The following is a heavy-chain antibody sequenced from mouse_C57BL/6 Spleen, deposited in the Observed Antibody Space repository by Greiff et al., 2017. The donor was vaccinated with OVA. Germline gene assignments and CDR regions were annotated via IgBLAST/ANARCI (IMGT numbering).Heavy chain of an antibody. CDR2: IHPNSGST. J-gene: IGHJ2*01. V-gene: IGHV1-64*01. CDR3: ARSPGFYYFDY. CDR1: GYTFTSYW. Sequence: VQLQQPGAELVKPGASVKLSCKASGYTFTSYWMHWVKQRPGQGLEWIGMIHPNSGSTNYNEKFKSKATLTVDKSSSTAYMQLSSLTSEDSAVYYCARSPGFYYFDYWGQGTTLTVSS.